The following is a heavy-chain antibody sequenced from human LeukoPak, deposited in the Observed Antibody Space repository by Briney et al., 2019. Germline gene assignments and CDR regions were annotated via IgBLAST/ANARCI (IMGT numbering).Heavy chain of an antibody. CDR3: ARDHYGHDGDNVFDY. Sequence: PSETLSLTCTVSGGSISSYYWTWIRQPAGKGLEWIGRIYTSGSTTYNPSLKSRVTMSVDTSRNQFSLKLRSVTAADTAVYYCARDHYGHDGDNVFDYWGQGTLGTVSS. D-gene: IGHD4-17*01. CDR1: GGSISSYY. V-gene: IGHV4-4*07. CDR2: IYTSGST. J-gene: IGHJ4*02.